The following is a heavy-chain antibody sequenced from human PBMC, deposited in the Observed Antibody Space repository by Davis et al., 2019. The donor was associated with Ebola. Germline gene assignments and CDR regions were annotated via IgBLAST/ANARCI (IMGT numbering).Heavy chain of an antibody. Sequence: GGSLRLSCAASGFTFSSYGMHWVRQAPGKGLEWVAVISYDGSNKYYADSVKGRFTISRDNSKNTLYLQMNSLRAEDTAVYYCARSEAAANDWFDPWGQGTLVTVSS. CDR3: ARSEAAANDWFDP. J-gene: IGHJ5*02. V-gene: IGHV3-30*03. CDR2: ISYDGSNK. CDR1: GFTFSSYG. D-gene: IGHD6-13*01.